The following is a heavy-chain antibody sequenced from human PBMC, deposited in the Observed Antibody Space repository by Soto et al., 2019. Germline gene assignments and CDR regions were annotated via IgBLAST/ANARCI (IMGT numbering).Heavy chain of an antibody. J-gene: IGHJ4*02. D-gene: IGHD4-17*01. CDR3: AKSPDDYGYYFDY. CDR1: GFTFSNYA. Sequence: GGSLRLSCAASGFTFSNYAMHWVRQAPGKGLEWVALTSYDGNNEYYADSVKGRFTISRDNSKNTLYLQMNSLRAEDTAVYYCAKSPDDYGYYFDYWGQGTLVTVSS. V-gene: IGHV3-30*18. CDR2: TSYDGNNE.